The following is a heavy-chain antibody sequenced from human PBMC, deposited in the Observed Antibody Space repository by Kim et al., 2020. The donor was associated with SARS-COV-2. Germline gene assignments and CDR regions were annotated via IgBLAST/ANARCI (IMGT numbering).Heavy chain of an antibody. D-gene: IGHD6-19*01. Sequence: GGSLRLSCAASGFNFGAHEMNWVRLAPGQGLEWVAYITSGGTMVYYADSVEGRFTISRDNAKNSLYLQMNSLRVGDTAVYYCAREGAVTGTGMDSWGQGTLVIVSS. CDR3: AREGAVTGTGMDS. CDR1: GFNFGAHE. J-gene: IGHJ4*02. V-gene: IGHV3-48*03. CDR2: ITSGGTMV.